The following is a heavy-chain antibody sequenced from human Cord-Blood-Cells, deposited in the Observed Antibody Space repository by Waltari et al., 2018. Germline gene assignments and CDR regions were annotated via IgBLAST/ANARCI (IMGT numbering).Heavy chain of an antibody. J-gene: IGHJ6*02. CDR2: IYYSGST. D-gene: IGHD1-26*01. CDR3: ARLLSGSYYYYYGMDV. CDR1: GGSLSRYY. V-gene: IGHV4-59*01. Sequence: QVQLQESGPGLVKPSETLSLTCTVSGGSLSRYYWSWIRQPPGKGLEWIGYIYYSGSTNYNPSLKSRVTISVDTSKNQFSLKLSSVTAADTAVYYCARLLSGSYYYYYGMDVWGQGTTVTVSS.